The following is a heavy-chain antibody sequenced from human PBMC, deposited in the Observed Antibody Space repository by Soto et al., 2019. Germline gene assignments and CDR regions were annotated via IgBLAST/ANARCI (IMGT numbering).Heavy chain of an antibody. CDR2: INADESTT. J-gene: IGHJ5*02. Sequence: EVQLVESGGGLVQPGGSLRLSCAASGFTFSTYWMHWVRQAPGKGLVWVSRINADESTTTYADSVKGRFTISRDNAKNTLYLQMNSLRPEDTAVYFCATVATHSYNWIDPWGQGTLVTISS. CDR3: ATVATHSYNWIDP. V-gene: IGHV3-74*01. D-gene: IGHD3-3*02. CDR1: GFTFSTYW.